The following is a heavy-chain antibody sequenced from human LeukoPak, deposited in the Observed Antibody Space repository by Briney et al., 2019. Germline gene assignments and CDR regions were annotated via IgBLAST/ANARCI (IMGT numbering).Heavy chain of an antibody. CDR1: GYSLTGYF. Sequence: ASVRVSCKASGYSLTGYFMHWVRQAPGQGLEWMGWISAYNGNTNYAQKLQGRVTMTTDTSTSTAYMELRSLRSDDTAVYYCARASGYSYGVLFYDYWGQGTLVTVSS. J-gene: IGHJ4*02. V-gene: IGHV1-18*01. CDR3: ARASGYSYGVLFYDY. CDR2: ISAYNGNT. D-gene: IGHD5-18*01.